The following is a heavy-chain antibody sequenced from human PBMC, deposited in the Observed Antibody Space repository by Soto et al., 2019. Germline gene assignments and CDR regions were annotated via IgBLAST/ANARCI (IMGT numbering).Heavy chain of an antibody. CDR1: GLTFGNYA. J-gene: IGHJ2*01. CDR2: ISGDSGRT. CDR3: AVTLNCVRDCSAASYWYFDI. V-gene: IGHV3-23*01. Sequence: EVQLLESGGGLVQPGGSVRLSCAASGLTFGNYAMSWVRQAPGKGLEWVSAISGDSGRTYYADSVKGRFTISRDNSKNTLYLQMNTLRAEYTAVYYCAVTLNCVRDCSAASYWYFDIWGRGTLVTVSS. D-gene: IGHD2-21*02.